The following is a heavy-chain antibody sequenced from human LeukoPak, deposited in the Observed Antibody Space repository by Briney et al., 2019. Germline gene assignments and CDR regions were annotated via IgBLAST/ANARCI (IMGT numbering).Heavy chain of an antibody. D-gene: IGHD2-15*01. V-gene: IGHV4-59*01. J-gene: IGHJ4*02. Sequence: KPSETLSLTCTVSGGSISSYYWSWIRQPPGKGLEWIGYIYYSGSTNYNPSLKSRVTISVDTSKNQFYLKLSSVTAADTAVYYCARAEYCSGGSCYAIWGQGTLVSVSS. CDR1: GGSISSYY. CDR2: IYYSGST. CDR3: ARAEYCSGGSCYAI.